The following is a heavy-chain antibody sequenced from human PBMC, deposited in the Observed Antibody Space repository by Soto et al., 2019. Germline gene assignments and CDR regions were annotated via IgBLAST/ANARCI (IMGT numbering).Heavy chain of an antibody. Sequence: SETLSLTCTVSGGSISSGDYYWSWIRQPPGKGLEWIGYIYYSGSTYYNPSLKSRVTISVDTSKNQFSLKLSSVTAADTAVYYCARADLYGSGSYSGYYYYGMDVWGQGTTVTVSS. CDR3: ARADLYGSGSYSGYYYYGMDV. CDR1: GGSISSGDYY. CDR2: IYYSGST. V-gene: IGHV4-30-4*01. D-gene: IGHD3-10*01. J-gene: IGHJ6*02.